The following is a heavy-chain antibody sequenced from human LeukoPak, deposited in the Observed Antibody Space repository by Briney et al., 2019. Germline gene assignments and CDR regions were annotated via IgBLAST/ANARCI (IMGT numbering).Heavy chain of an antibody. Sequence: ASVKVSCKASGYTFTSYGISWVRQAPGQGLEWMGWISAYNGNTNYAQKLQGRVTMTTDTSTSTAYMELRSLRSEDTAVYYCARGGDIHLWINYYYYMDVWGKGTTVTVSS. J-gene: IGHJ6*03. V-gene: IGHV1-18*01. CDR1: GYTFTSYG. D-gene: IGHD5-18*01. CDR2: ISAYNGNT. CDR3: ARGGDIHLWINYYYYMDV.